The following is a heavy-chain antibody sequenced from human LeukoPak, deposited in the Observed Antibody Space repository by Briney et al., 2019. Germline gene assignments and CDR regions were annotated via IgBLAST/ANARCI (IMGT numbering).Heavy chain of an antibody. CDR3: ARHLKVGSATHDAFDI. Sequence: SETLSLTCTVSGGSINSYYWSWIRQPPGKGLEYIGHIYYSGNTDYNPSLKSRVTISVDTSKNQFSLNLSSVTAADTAVYYCARHLKVGSATHDAFDIWGQGTMVTVSS. D-gene: IGHD3-22*01. CDR1: GGSINSYY. V-gene: IGHV4-59*01. CDR2: IYYSGNT. J-gene: IGHJ3*02.